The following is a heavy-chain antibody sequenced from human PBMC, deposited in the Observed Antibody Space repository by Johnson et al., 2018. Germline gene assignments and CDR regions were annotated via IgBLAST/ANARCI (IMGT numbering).Heavy chain of an antibody. CDR2: ISYDGSNK. CDR1: GFTFSSYG. V-gene: IGHV3-30*18. CDR3: AKPVKMIAVVDAFDI. D-gene: IGHD3-22*01. J-gene: IGHJ3*02. Sequence: QVQLVQSGGGVVQPGRSLRLSCAASGFTFSSYGMYWVRQAPGKGLEWMAVISYDGSNKYYADSVKGRFTISRDNSKNTLYLELNRLRAEDTTVYYCAKPVKMIAVVDAFDIWGQGTLLTVSS.